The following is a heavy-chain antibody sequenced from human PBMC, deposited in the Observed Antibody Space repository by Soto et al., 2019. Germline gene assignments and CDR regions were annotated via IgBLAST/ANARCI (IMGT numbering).Heavy chain of an antibody. CDR1: GFTFSSYA. CDR3: AKDRDGAAAGPTKFYGMDV. J-gene: IGHJ6*02. CDR2: ISGSGDST. V-gene: IGHV3-23*01. D-gene: IGHD6-13*01. Sequence: EVQLLESGGCLVQPGGSLRLSCAASGFTFSSYAMSWVLQAPGKGLEWVAVISGSGDSTYYADSVRGRFTISRDNSKNTLYLQMNSLRAEDSAVYYCAKDRDGAAAGPTKFYGMDVGGQGTTVTVSS.